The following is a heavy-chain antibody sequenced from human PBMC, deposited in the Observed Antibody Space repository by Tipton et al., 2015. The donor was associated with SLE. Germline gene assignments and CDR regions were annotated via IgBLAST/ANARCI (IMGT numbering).Heavy chain of an antibody. J-gene: IGHJ5*02. V-gene: IGHV4-38-2*02. D-gene: IGHD3-22*01. CDR2: TYYSGSP. CDR3: PIYYHDSTGLHWFDP. Sequence: TLSLTCTVSGYSISSGYYWGWIRQPPGKGLEWIGYTYYSGSPYYNPSLKSRVTISLDMSKNQFSLRLSSVTAADTAVYYCPIYYHDSTGLHWFDPWGQGTLVTVSS. CDR1: GYSISSGYY.